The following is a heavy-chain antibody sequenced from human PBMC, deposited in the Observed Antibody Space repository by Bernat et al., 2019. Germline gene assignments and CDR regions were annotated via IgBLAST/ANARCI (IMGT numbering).Heavy chain of an antibody. J-gene: IGHJ3*02. CDR2: INSDGSST. D-gene: IGHD3-16*02. CDR1: GFTFSSYW. V-gene: IGHV3-74*01. Sequence: EVQLVESGGGLVQPGGSLRLSRAASGFTFSSYWMHWVRQAPGKGLVWVSRINSDGSSTSYADSVKGRFTISRDNAKNTLYLQMNSLRAEDTAVYYCARDDYIWGSYQGDAFDIWGQGTMVTVSS. CDR3: ARDDYIWGSYQGDAFDI.